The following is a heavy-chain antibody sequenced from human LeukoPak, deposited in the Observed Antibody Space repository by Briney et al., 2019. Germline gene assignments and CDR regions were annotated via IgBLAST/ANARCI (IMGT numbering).Heavy chain of an antibody. V-gene: IGHV4-38-2*01. CDR3: ARHLPITWNYDY. Sequence: PSETLSLTCAVSGYSISSGYYWGWIRQPPGKGLEWIGSIYHSGSTYYNPSLKSRVTISVDTSKNQFSLKLSSVTAADTAVYYRARHLPITWNYDYWGQGTLVTVSS. CDR2: IYHSGST. CDR1: GYSISSGYY. D-gene: IGHD1-7*01. J-gene: IGHJ4*02.